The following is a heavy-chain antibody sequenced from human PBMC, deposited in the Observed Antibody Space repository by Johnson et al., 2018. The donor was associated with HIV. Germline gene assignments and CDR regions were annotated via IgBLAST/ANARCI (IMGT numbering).Heavy chain of an antibody. CDR3: ARSSWGGSALGAFDI. CDR2: IRYDGSNK. Sequence: QEQLVESGGDLVKPGGSLRLSCAASGFIFSDYYMTWIRQAPGKGLEWVAFIRYDGSNKYYADSVKGRFTISRDNSKNTLYLQMNSLRAEDTAVYYCARSSWGGSALGAFDIWGQGTMVTVSS. V-gene: IGHV3-30*02. D-gene: IGHD1-26*01. J-gene: IGHJ3*02. CDR1: GFIFSDYY.